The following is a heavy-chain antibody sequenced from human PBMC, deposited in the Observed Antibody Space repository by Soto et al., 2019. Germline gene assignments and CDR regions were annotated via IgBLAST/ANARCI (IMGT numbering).Heavy chain of an antibody. Sequence: ASVKVSCKASGYTFTGYYMHWLRQSPGQGLEWMGWINPNSGGTNYAQKFQGRVTMTRDTSISTAYMELSRLRSDDTAVYYCARGPSVGATHRRPWFDPWGQGTLVTVSS. CDR1: GYTFTGYY. J-gene: IGHJ5*02. D-gene: IGHD1-26*01. CDR3: ARGPSVGATHRRPWFDP. CDR2: INPNSGGT. V-gene: IGHV1-2*02.